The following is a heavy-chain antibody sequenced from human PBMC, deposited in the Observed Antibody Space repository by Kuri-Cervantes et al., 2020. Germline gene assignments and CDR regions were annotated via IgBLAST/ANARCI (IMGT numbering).Heavy chain of an antibody. CDR2: TRNKANSYTT. J-gene: IGHJ4*02. CDR1: GFIFSTYA. CDR3: TRGYSYYDSSGFVY. D-gene: IGHD3-22*01. V-gene: IGHV3-72*01. Sequence: GESLKISCAASGFIFSTYAMTWVRQAPGKGLEWVGRTRNKANSYTTAYAAAVKGRFTISRDTSRNSLFLQMNSLKNEDTAVYYCTRGYSYYDSSGFVYWGQGTRGTVSS.